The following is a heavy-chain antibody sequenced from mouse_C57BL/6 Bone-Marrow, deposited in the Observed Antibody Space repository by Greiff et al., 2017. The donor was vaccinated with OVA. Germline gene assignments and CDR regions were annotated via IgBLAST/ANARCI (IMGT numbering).Heavy chain of an antibody. J-gene: IGHJ3*01. V-gene: IGHV2-6*01. CDR2: IWGVGST. CDR3: ASASIYYDYPFAY. D-gene: IGHD2-4*01. CDR1: GFSLTSYG. Sequence: VKLVESGPGLVAPSQSLSITCTVSGFSLTSYGLDWVRQSPGKGLEWLGVIWGVGSTNYNSALKSRLSISKDNSKSQVFLKMNSLQTDDTAMYYCASASIYYDYPFAYWGQGTLVTVSA.